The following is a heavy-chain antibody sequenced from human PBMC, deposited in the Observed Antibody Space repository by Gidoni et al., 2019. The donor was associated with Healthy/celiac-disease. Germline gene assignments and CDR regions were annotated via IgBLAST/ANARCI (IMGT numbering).Heavy chain of an antibody. Sequence: QVQLVQSGAEVKKPGASVKVSCKASGYTFTSYYMHWVRQAPGQGLEWMGIINPSGGSTSYAQKFQGRVTMTRDTSTSTVYMELSSLRSEDTAVYYCARDSGDGYRGTNAFDIWGQGTMVTVSS. D-gene: IGHD5-12*01. V-gene: IGHV1-46*01. J-gene: IGHJ3*02. CDR1: GYTFTSYY. CDR2: INPSGGST. CDR3: ARDSGDGYRGTNAFDI.